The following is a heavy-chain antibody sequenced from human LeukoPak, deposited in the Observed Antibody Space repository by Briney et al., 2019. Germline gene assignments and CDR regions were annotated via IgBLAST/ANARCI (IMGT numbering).Heavy chain of an antibody. Sequence: GGSLRLSCAASGFTFSSYWMNWARQAPGRGLEWVASINHNGNVNYYVGSVKGRFTASKDNSKSTLYLQMNSLRAEDTAIYYCAKESSSSVYFDYWGQGTLVTVSS. CDR3: AKESSSSVYFDY. V-gene: IGHV3-7*01. CDR2: INHNGNVN. CDR1: GFTFSSYW. J-gene: IGHJ4*02. D-gene: IGHD6-6*01.